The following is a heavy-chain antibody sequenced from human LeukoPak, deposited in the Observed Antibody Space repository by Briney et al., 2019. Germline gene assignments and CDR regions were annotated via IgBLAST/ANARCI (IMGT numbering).Heavy chain of an antibody. CDR2: IYYSGST. J-gene: IGHJ4*02. Sequence: PSETLSLTCTVSGYSISSGYYWGWIRQPPGKGLEWIGNIYYSGSTYYNPSLKSRVTISVDTSKNQFSLRLSSVTAADTAVYYCANLLRWKYYFDYWGQGTLVTVSS. V-gene: IGHV4-38-2*02. D-gene: IGHD4-23*01. CDR3: ANLLRWKYYFDY. CDR1: GYSISSGYY.